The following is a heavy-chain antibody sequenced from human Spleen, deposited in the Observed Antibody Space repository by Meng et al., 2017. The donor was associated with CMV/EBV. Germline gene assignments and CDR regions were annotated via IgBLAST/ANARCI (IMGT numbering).Heavy chain of an antibody. CDR2: TYYRSKWYN. J-gene: IGHJ5*02. V-gene: IGHV6-1*01. Sequence: GDSVSSNSAAWNWTRQSPSRGLEWLGRTYYRSKWYNDYAGSVQSRITINPDTSKNQFSLQLISVTPEDTAVYYCARDEYGSSSWFDPWGQGTLVTVSS. CDR3: ARDEYGSSSWFDP. D-gene: IGHD6-6*01. CDR1: GDSVSSNSAA.